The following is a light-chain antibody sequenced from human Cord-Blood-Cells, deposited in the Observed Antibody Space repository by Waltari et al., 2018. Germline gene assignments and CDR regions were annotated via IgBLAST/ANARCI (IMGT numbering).Light chain of an antibody. CDR3: QQYNSYSYS. V-gene: IGKV1-5*03. CDR1: QSISSW. CDR2: KAS. J-gene: IGKJ2*03. Sequence: DIQMTQSPSTVSASVGARVPITCRASQSISSWLAWYQQKPGKAPKLLIYKASSLESGVPSRFSGSGSGTEFTLTISSLQPDDFATYYCQQYNSYSYSFGQGTKLEIK.